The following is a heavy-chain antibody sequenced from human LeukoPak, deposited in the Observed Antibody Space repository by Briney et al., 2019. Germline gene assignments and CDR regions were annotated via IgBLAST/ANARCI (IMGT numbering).Heavy chain of an antibody. J-gene: IGHJ4*02. CDR2: INHSGST. CDR1: GGSFSGYY. Sequence: TSETLSLTCAVYGGSFSGYYWSWIDQPPGRGLEWIGEINHSGSTNYNPSLKSRVTISVDTSKNQFSLKLSSVTAADTAVYYYARGDYGDHGPLGVYWGQGTLVTVSS. V-gene: IGHV4-34*01. CDR3: ARGDYGDHGPLGVY. D-gene: IGHD4-17*01.